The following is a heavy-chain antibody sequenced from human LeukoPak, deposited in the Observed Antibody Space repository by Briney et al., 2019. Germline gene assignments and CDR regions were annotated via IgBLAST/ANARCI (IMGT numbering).Heavy chain of an antibody. CDR3: ATSSLIYGDYEAFDI. V-gene: IGHV1-18*01. CDR1: GYTFTSYG. Sequence: ASVKVSCKASGYTFTSYGISWVRQAPGQGLEWMGWINPDSGMTNYAQEFQGRVTMTRDTSISTAHMELSRLRSEDTAVYYCATSSLIYGDYEAFDIWGHGTVVTVSS. CDR2: INPDSGMT. D-gene: IGHD4-17*01. J-gene: IGHJ3*02.